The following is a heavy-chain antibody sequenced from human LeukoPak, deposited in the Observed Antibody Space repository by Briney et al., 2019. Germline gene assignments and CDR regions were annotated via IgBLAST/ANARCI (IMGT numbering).Heavy chain of an antibody. CDR1: GGSISSGGHY. CDR2: IHHSGSA. J-gene: IGHJ4*02. D-gene: IGHD3-10*01. V-gene: IGHV4-31*03. Sequence: PSETLSLTCTVSGGSISSGGHYWSWIRHLPGKGLESIGFIHHSGSARHNPSLKNRVAISVDTSKNQFALKLSSVTAADTAVYYCARGGNRFGGFYFDNWGQGTLVTVSS. CDR3: ARGGNRFGGFYFDN.